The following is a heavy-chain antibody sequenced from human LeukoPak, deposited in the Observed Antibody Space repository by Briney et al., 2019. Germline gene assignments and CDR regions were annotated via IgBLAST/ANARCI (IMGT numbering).Heavy chain of an antibody. J-gene: IGHJ4*02. CDR3: ARERYGDGFAHFDY. V-gene: IGHV1-2*02. D-gene: IGHD5-24*01. CDR1: GYTFTIYA. Sequence: ASVKVSCTASGYTFTIYAMHWVRQAPGQGLEWMGWITPSGGTNYPQKFQGRVAITRDTSITTAYMDLSRLTSDDTAVYYCARERYGDGFAHFDYWGQGALVTVSP. CDR2: ITPSGGT.